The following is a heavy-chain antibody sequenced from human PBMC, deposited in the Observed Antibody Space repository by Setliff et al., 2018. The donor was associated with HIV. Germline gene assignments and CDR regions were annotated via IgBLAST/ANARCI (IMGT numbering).Heavy chain of an antibody. V-gene: IGHV4-61*01. J-gene: IGHJ6*03. D-gene: IGHD6-6*01. CDR1: GDSVSSASYY. CDR2: IYYSGTT. Sequence: PSETLSLTCTVSGDSVSSASYYWSWIRQPPGNGLEWIGYIYYSGTTKYNPSLKSRVTISVDTSKNQFSLKLSSVTAADTAVYYCASEAWTSYRSSSGYYYYYMDVWGKGTTVTVSS. CDR3: ASEAWTSYRSSSGYYYYYMDV.